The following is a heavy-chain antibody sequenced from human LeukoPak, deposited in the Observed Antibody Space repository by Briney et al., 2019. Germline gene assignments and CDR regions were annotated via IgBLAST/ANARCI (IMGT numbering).Heavy chain of an antibody. Sequence: GGSLRLSCAASGFTFSSYGMHWVRQAPGKGLEWVAVIWYDGSNKYYADSVKGRFTISRDNSKNTLYLQMNSLRAEDTAVYYCARADYGSGLNLKYYYYYYGMDVWGQGTTVTVSS. J-gene: IGHJ6*02. V-gene: IGHV3-33*01. CDR1: GFTFSSYG. CDR3: ARADYGSGLNLKYYYYYYGMDV. D-gene: IGHD3-10*01. CDR2: IWYDGSNK.